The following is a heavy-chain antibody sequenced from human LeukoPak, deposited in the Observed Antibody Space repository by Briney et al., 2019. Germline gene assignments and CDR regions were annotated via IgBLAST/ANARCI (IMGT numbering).Heavy chain of an antibody. V-gene: IGHV3-23*01. D-gene: IGHD3-22*01. CDR1: GFIFSDYA. CDR2: ISAGGHDT. CDR3: ATRGYFDRSGYYYYYFDY. J-gene: IGHJ4*02. Sequence: GSLRLSCAASGFIFSDYAMSWVRQAPGKGLEWVSGISAGGHDTYYANSAKGRFTSSRDNVKNTLYLEADSLRAEDTAVYYCATRGYFDRSGYYYYYFDYWGQGTLVTVSS.